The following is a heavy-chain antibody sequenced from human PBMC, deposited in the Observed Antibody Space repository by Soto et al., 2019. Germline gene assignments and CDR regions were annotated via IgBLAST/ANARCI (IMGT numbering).Heavy chain of an antibody. Sequence: QVHLVQSGAEVKKPGASVKVSCKGSGYAFTTYGITWVRQAPGQGLEWLGWISAHNGNTNYAQKLQGRVTVTRDTATSTAYMELRSLRSDDTAVYYCARGRYGDYWGQGALVTVSS. V-gene: IGHV1-18*01. CDR1: GYAFTTYG. D-gene: IGHD1-1*01. CDR2: ISAHNGNT. J-gene: IGHJ4*02. CDR3: ARGRYGDY.